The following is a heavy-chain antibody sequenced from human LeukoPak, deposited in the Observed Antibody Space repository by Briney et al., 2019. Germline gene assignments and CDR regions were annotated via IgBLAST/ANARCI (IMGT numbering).Heavy chain of an antibody. CDR2: IYYSGST. CDR3: ARAPTHYDMLTALDY. CDR1: GGSISSGDYY. D-gene: IGHD3-9*01. J-gene: IGHJ4*02. V-gene: IGHV4-30-4*08. Sequence: PSQTLSLTCTVSGGSISSGDYYWSWIRQPPGKGLEWIGYIYYSGSTYYNPSLKSRVTISVDTSKNQFSLKLSSVTAADTAVYYCARAPTHYDMLTALDYWGQGTLVTVSS.